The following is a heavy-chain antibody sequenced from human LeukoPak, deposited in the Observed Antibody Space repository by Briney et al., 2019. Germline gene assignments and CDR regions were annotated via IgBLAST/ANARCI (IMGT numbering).Heavy chain of an antibody. CDR1: GFTFSSYS. D-gene: IGHD6-6*01. CDR3: ARVIRGIAARPIDY. CDR2: ISSSSSYI. J-gene: IGHJ4*02. Sequence: PGGSLRLSCAASGFTFSSYSMNWVRQAPGKGLEWVSSISSSSSYIYYADSVKGRFTISRDNAKHSLYLQMNSLRAEDTAVYYCARVIRGIAARPIDYWGQGTLVTVSS. V-gene: IGHV3-21*01.